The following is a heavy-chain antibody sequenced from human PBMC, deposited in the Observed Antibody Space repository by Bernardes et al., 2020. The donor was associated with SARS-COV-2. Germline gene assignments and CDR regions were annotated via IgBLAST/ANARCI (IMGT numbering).Heavy chain of an antibody. D-gene: IGHD6-19*01. CDR2: ISWDGGST. CDR3: AKDGGASSGWYSSNY. J-gene: IGHJ4*02. V-gene: IGHV3-43*01. Sequence: GGSLRLSCAASGFTFDDYTMHWVRQAPGKGLEWVSLISWDGGSTYYADSVKGRFTISRDNSKNSLYLQMNSLRTEDTALYYCAKDGGASSGWYSSNYWGQGTLVTVSS. CDR1: GFTFDDYT.